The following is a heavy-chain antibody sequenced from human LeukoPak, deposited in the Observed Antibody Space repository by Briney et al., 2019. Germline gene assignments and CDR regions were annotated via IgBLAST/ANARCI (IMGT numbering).Heavy chain of an antibody. D-gene: IGHD2-15*01. CDR3: ARVLESGGSCFFDY. J-gene: IGHJ4*02. CDR2: IYHSGSA. CDR1: GGSISSGGNY. V-gene: IGHV4-31*03. Sequence: SETLSLTCTVSGGSISSGGNYWSWIRQHPGKGLEWIGYIYHSGSAYYDPSLESRVTISIDTSKSQFSLRLSSVTAADTAVYYCARVLESGGSCFFDYWGQGILVTVSS.